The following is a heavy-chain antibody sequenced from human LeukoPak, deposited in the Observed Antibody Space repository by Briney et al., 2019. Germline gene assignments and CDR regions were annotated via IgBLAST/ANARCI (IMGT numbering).Heavy chain of an antibody. Sequence: ASVKVSCKASGYTFTSYDINWLRQATGQGLAWMGWMNPNSGNTGYAQKFQGRVTLTRNTSISTAYMELSSLRSKDTAVYYCAIRTHVDIVATLAERLKKGLDYWGQGTPVTVSS. CDR1: GYTFTSYD. D-gene: IGHD5-12*01. V-gene: IGHV1-8*01. CDR3: AIRTHVDIVATLAERLKKGLDY. J-gene: IGHJ4*02. CDR2: MNPNSGNT.